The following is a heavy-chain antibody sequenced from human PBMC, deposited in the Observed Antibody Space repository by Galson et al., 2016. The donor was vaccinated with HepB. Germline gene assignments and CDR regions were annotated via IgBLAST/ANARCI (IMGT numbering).Heavy chain of an antibody. Sequence: SLRLSCAVSGFTVSNQAMSWVRQAPGKGLEWVSTIRDSGTRTYYADSVKGRFTISRDNSKNTLFLQMNSLRPEDTAVYYCARDHRGIAAAGTGGYWGQGTLVTVSS. CDR2: IRDSGTRT. J-gene: IGHJ4*02. CDR3: ARDHRGIAAAGTGGY. CDR1: GFTVSNQA. D-gene: IGHD6-13*01. V-gene: IGHV3-23*01.